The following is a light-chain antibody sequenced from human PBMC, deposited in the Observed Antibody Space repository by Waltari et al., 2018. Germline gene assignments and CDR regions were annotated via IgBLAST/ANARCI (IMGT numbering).Light chain of an antibody. CDR3: QQRSNWPVT. CDR2: DAS. V-gene: IGKV3-11*01. Sequence: EIVLTQSPATLSLSPGERATLSCRASQSVSSYLAWYQQKPGQAPRLLIYDASNRATGIPSRFSGSGAGTDFTLNISSLEPEDCAVYYCQQRSNWPVTFGPGTKVDIK. J-gene: IGKJ3*01. CDR1: QSVSSY.